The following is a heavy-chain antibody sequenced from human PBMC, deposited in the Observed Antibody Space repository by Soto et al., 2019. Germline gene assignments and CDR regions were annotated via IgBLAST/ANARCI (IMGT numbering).Heavy chain of an antibody. J-gene: IGHJ4*02. D-gene: IGHD5-12*01. CDR1: GFTFSSYG. CDR3: ARDRDGYNSCYVDS. CDR2: IWYDGSNK. Sequence: QVQLVESGGGVVQPGRSLRLSCAASGFTFSSYGMHWVRQAPGKGLEWVAVIWYDGSNKYYADSVKGRFTISRDNSKNTLYLQMNSLRAEDTAVYYCARDRDGYNSCYVDSWGQGTLVTVSS. V-gene: IGHV3-33*01.